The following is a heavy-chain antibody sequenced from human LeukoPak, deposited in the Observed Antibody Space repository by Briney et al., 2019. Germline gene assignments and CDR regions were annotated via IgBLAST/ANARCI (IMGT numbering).Heavy chain of an antibody. D-gene: IGHD5-12*01. J-gene: IGHJ4*02. CDR3: ARGYSGYVIDY. CDR1: GGSFSGYY. CDR2: INHSGST. V-gene: IGHV4-34*01. Sequence: SETLSLTCAVYGGSFSGYYWSWIRQPPGKGLEWIGEINHSGSTNYNPSLKSRVTISVDTSKNQFSLKLSSVTAADTAVYYCARGYSGYVIDYWGQGTLDTVSS.